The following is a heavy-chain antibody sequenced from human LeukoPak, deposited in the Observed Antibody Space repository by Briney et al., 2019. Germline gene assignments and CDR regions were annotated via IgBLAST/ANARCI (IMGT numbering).Heavy chain of an antibody. CDR1: GFSFSDYY. D-gene: IGHD1-14*01. J-gene: IGHJ5*02. Sequence: PGGSLRLSCAASGFSFSDYYMGWIRQSPGKGLEWLSYISSSGNTVYHADSVKGRFTVSRDNAKNSLYMQMNSLRVEDTAVYYCARDLYFGRDHCSRFDAWSKGSRVTVSS. V-gene: IGHV3-11*04. CDR3: ARDLYFGRDHCSRFDA. CDR2: ISSSGNTV.